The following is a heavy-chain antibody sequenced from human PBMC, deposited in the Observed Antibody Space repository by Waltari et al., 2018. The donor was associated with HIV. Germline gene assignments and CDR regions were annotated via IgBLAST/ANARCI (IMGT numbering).Heavy chain of an antibody. J-gene: IGHJ4*02. CDR1: GLPFVNCA. Sequence: EVQLLESGGDLVQPGGSLRLPCAASGLPFVNCAFSWVGQAPGAGLEWVSAISPDGLYTYYADSVKGRFTISRDNSKNTLYLQMNSLGAEDTAVYYCAKEGIGAFFDDWGQGTLVTVSS. CDR3: AKEGIGAFFDD. CDR2: ISPDGLYT. V-gene: IGHV3-23*01. D-gene: IGHD3-10*01.